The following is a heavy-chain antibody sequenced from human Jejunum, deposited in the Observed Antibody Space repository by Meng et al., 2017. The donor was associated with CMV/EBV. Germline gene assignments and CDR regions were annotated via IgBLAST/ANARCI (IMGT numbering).Heavy chain of an antibody. Sequence: FTSYDISWVRQAPGKGLDWMGWISPYNGNKKYSQNLQGRVTMTTDTFTSTVYMELGSLRSDDTAVYYCARGRTRFLEWLPSDWFDFWGQGTMVTVSS. CDR1: FTSYD. D-gene: IGHD3-3*01. CDR2: ISPYNGNK. J-gene: IGHJ3*01. V-gene: IGHV1-18*01. CDR3: ARGRTRFLEWLPSDWFDF.